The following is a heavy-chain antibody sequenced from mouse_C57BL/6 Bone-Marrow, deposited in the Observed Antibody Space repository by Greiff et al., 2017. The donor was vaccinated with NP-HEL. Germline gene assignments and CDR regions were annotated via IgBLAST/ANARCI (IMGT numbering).Heavy chain of an antibody. CDR2: IYPRSGNT. CDR3: ARPPPPMDY. CDR1: GYTFTSYG. J-gene: IGHJ4*01. Sequence: VKLMESGAELARPGASVKLSCKASGYTFTSYGISWVKQRTGQGLEWIGEIYPRSGNTYYNEKFKGKATLTADKSSSTAYMELRSLTSEDSAVYFCARPPPPMDYWGQGTSVTVSS. V-gene: IGHV1-81*01.